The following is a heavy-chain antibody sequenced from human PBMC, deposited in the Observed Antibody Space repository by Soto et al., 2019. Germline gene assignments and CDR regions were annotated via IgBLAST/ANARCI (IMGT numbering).Heavy chain of an antibody. CDR2: TSYDGKS. CDR3: ARDLSSGYQTFYFDY. CDR1: GYLINSGYS. Sequence: PSETLSLTCKVSGYLINSGYSWGWIRQSPGKGLEWIGSTSYDGKSHYKPSLKSRVVMSVDLANNQFSLRLRSVTAADTAVYYCARDLSSGYQTFYFDYWGQGTPVTVSS. D-gene: IGHD3-22*01. V-gene: IGHV4-38-2*02. J-gene: IGHJ4*01.